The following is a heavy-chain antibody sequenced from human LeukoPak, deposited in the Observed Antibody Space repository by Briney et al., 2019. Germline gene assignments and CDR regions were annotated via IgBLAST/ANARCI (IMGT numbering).Heavy chain of an antibody. CDR2: ISSSSSYI. V-gene: IGHV3-21*04. CDR1: GFTFSSYS. Sequence: PGGSLRLSCSASGFTFSSYSMNWVRQAPGKGLEWVSSISSSSSYIYYADSVKGRFTISRDNAQNSLYLQMNSLRAEDTAVYYCAKDLLRYFDWLSYFDYWGQGTLVTVSS. J-gene: IGHJ4*02. D-gene: IGHD3-9*01. CDR3: AKDLLRYFDWLSYFDY.